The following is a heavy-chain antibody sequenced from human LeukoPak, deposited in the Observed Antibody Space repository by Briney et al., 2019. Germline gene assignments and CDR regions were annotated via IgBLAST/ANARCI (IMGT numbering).Heavy chain of an antibody. V-gene: IGHV4-34*01. J-gene: IGHJ4*02. CDR3: ARSYSSAGGTPGY. CDR1: GGSFSDYY. CDR2: INHSGST. Sequence: SSETLSLTCAVYGGSFSDYYWSWIRQPPGKGLEWIGEINHSGSTNYNPSLKSRVSMSADTSKTQFSLKLSSVTAADTAVYYCARSYSSAGGTPGYWGQGTLVTVSS. D-gene: IGHD1-26*01.